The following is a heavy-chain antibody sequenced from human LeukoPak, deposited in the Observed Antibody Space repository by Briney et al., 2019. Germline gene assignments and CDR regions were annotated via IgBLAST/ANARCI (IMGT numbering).Heavy chain of an antibody. CDR1: GFTLSSYW. CDR2: IYTDGSGI. CDR3: AREDLGIDWYFDL. J-gene: IGHJ2*01. V-gene: IGHV3-74*01. Sequence: PGGSLRLSCAASGFTLSSYWMHWVRQAPGKGLVWVSRIYTDGSGISSADSVKGRFTISRDNAKNMLYLQMNSLRAEDTAVYYCAREDLGIDWYFDLWGRGTLVTVSS. D-gene: IGHD7-27*01.